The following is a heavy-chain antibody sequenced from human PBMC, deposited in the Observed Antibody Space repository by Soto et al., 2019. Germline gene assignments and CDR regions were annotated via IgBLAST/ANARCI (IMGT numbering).Heavy chain of an antibody. CDR3: ARDLVVVVVAATRFDYYYYGMDV. V-gene: IGHV4-4*07. CDR1: GGSISSYY. J-gene: IGHJ6*02. D-gene: IGHD2-15*01. Sequence: PSETLSLTCTVSGGSISSYYWSWIRQPAGKGLEWIGRIYTSGSTNYNPSLKSRVTMSVDTSKNQFSLKLSSVTAADTAVYYCARDLVVVVVAATRFDYYYYGMDVWGQGTTVTVSS. CDR2: IYTSGST.